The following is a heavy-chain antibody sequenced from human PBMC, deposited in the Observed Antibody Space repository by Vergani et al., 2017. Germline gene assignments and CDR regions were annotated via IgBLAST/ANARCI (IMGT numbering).Heavy chain of an antibody. J-gene: IGHJ4*02. Sequence: VQLVLSGPEVKKPGASVTVSCKASGYTFTSYGINWVRQAPGQGLEWMGWISGYNGKTQYAQKFQGRVTIPTDTSTDTAYMELKSLTSDDTAMYFCARDSAAGNLIFWGQGALVTVSS. D-gene: IGHD1-7*01. CDR3: ARDSAAGNLIF. V-gene: IGHV1-18*01. CDR2: ISGYNGKT. CDR1: GYTFTSYG.